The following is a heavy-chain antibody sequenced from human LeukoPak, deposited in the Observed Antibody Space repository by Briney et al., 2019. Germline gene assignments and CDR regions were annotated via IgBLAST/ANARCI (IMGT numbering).Heavy chain of an antibody. CDR3: AKEPLSVLLWFGELKGAFDI. D-gene: IGHD3-10*01. V-gene: IGHV3-23*01. CDR1: GFTFSSYA. J-gene: IGHJ3*02. CDR2: ISGSGGST. Sequence: GGSLRLSCAASGFTFSSYAMSWVRQAPGKGLEWVSAISGSGGSTYYADSVKGRFTISRDNSKNTLYLQMNSLRAEDTAVYYCAKEPLSVLLWFGELKGAFDIWGQGTMVTVSS.